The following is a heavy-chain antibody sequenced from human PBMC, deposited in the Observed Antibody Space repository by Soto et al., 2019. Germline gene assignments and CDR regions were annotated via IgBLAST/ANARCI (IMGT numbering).Heavy chain of an antibody. CDR3: ARSTAMVDYYYYYGMDV. J-gene: IGHJ6*02. Sequence: GSLRLSCAASGFTFSSYWMSWVRQAPGKGLEWVANIKQDGSEKYYVDSVKGRFTISRDNAKNSLYLQMNSLRAEDTAVYYCARSTAMVDYYYYYGMDVWGQGTTVTVS. CDR1: GFTFSSYW. D-gene: IGHD5-18*01. CDR2: IKQDGSEK. V-gene: IGHV3-7*03.